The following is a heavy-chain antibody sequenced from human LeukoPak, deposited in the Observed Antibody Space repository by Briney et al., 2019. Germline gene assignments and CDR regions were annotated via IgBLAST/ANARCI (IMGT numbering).Heavy chain of an antibody. Sequence: QPGRSLRLSCAASGFTFSSYDMHWGRQAPGKGLEWVAVISYDGSNKYYADSVKGRFTISRDNSKNTLYLQMNSLRAEDTAVYYCAKGARVGALSDYWGQGTLVTVSS. CDR2: ISYDGSNK. D-gene: IGHD1-26*01. CDR3: AKGARVGALSDY. V-gene: IGHV3-30*18. J-gene: IGHJ4*02. CDR1: GFTFSSYD.